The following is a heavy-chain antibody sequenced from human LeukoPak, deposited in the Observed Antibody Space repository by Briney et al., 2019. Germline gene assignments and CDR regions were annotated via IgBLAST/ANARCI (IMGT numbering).Heavy chain of an antibody. CDR3: ARDAEVGTLFGVLSRYNWFDP. Sequence: GGSLRLSCAASGFSFSYFWMSWVRQAPGKGLEWVAIIKQDGSEKYYVDSVKGRFTISRDNAKKSLYLQMNSLRAEDTAVYYCARDAEVGTLFGVLSRYNWFDPWGQGALVTVSS. D-gene: IGHD3-3*01. CDR1: GFSFSYFW. V-gene: IGHV3-7*01. J-gene: IGHJ5*02. CDR2: IKQDGSEK.